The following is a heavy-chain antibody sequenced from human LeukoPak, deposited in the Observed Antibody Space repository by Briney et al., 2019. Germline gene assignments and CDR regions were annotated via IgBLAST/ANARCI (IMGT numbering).Heavy chain of an antibody. Sequence: SETLSLTCTVSGGSISSSRYYWGWIRQPPGRGLEWIGYIYYSGSTNYSPSLKSRVTISVDTSKNQFSLKLSSVTAADTAVYYCATAGVFYYDSSGPQDAFDIWGQGTMVTVSS. D-gene: IGHD3-22*01. CDR2: IYYSGST. CDR3: ATAGVFYYDSSGPQDAFDI. CDR1: GGSISSSRYY. J-gene: IGHJ3*02. V-gene: IGHV4-61*05.